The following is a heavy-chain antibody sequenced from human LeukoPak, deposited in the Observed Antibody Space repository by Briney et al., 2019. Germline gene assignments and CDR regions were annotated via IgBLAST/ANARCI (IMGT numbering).Heavy chain of an antibody. J-gene: IGHJ3*02. D-gene: IGHD3-22*01. CDR3: ARDIYYYGSSGYYDAFDI. CDR1: GGTFSSYA. V-gene: IGHV1-69*05. Sequence: SVKVSCKASGGTFSSYAISWVRQAPGQGLEWMGRIIPIFGTANYAQKFQGRVTITTDESTSTAYMELSSLRSEDTAVYYCARDIYYYGSSGYYDAFDIWGQGTMVTVSS. CDR2: IIPIFGTA.